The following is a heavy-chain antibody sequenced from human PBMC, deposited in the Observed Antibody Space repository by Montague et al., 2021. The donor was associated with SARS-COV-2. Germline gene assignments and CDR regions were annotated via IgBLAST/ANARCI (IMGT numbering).Heavy chain of an antibody. D-gene: IGHD3-22*01. J-gene: IGHJ3*02. CDR2: IYYNGYT. CDR1: GDSISTYY. CDR3: ARGGATYYYDTSGYVNAFDT. V-gene: IGHV4-59*01. Sequence: SETLSLTCTVSGDSISTYYWSWIRQPPGKGLEWVGYIYYNGYTNXNPSLKSRVTISVDTPKNQFSLRLSSVTAADTAVYFCARGGATYYYDTSGYVNAFDTWGQGTMVTVSS.